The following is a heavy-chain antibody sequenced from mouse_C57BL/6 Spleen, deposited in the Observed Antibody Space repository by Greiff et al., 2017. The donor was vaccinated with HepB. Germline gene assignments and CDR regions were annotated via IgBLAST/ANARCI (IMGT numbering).Heavy chain of an antibody. D-gene: IGHD2-2*01. J-gene: IGHJ3*01. CDR2: ISSGSSTI. V-gene: IGHV5-17*01. Sequence: EVKLMESGGGLVKPGGSLKLSCAASGFTFSDYGMHWVRQAPEKGLEWVAYISSGSSTIYYADTVKGRFTISRYNAKNTLFLQMPSLRSEDTAMYYCAREVYYGSSWFAYWGQGTLVTVSA. CDR1: GFTFSDYG. CDR3: AREVYYGSSWFAY.